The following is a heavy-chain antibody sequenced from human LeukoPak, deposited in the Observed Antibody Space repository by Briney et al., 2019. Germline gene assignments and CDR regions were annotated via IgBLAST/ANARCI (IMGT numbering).Heavy chain of an antibody. V-gene: IGHV1-69*05. Sequence: ASVKVSRKASGGTFSSYAISWVRQAPGQGLEWMGGIIPIFGTANYAQKFQGRVTITTDESTSTAYMELSSLRSEDTAVYYCARASPSYSSSWYYYYYMDVWGKGTTVTVSS. D-gene: IGHD6-13*01. CDR3: ARASPSYSSSWYYYYYMDV. CDR2: IIPIFGTA. CDR1: GGTFSSYA. J-gene: IGHJ6*03.